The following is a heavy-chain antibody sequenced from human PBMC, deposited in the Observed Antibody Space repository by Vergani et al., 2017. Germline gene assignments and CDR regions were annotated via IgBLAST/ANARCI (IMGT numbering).Heavy chain of an antibody. Sequence: QVQLQESGPGLVKPSETLSLTCAVSGYSISSGYYWGWIRQPPGKGLEWTGSIYHSGSTYYNPSLKSRVTISVDTSKNQFSLKLSSVTAADTAVYYCARRRGMGAAADIGFDYWGQGTLVTVSS. CDR2: IYHSGST. CDR1: GYSISSGYY. V-gene: IGHV4-38-2*01. J-gene: IGHJ4*02. CDR3: ARRRGMGAAADIGFDY. D-gene: IGHD6-13*01.